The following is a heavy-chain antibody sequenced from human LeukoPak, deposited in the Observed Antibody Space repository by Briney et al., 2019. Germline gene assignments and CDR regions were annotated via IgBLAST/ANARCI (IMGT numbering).Heavy chain of an antibody. CDR2: INPNSGGS. CDR1: GYTFTGYY. V-gene: IGHV1-2*02. J-gene: IGHJ6*02. D-gene: IGHD2-15*01. Sequence: ASVKVSCKASGYTFTGYYIHWVRQAPGQGLEWMGWINPNSGGSYYAQKFQGRVTMTRDTSITTVYMELSRLGSGDAAVYYCARMDCSGGSCYHYYYGMDVWGQGTTVTVSS. CDR3: ARMDCSGGSCYHYYYGMDV.